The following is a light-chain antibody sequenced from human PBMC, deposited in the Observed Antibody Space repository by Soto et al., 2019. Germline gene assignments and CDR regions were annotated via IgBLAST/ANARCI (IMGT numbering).Light chain of an antibody. CDR1: HIVLYSSNNKNY. CDR2: WAS. V-gene: IGKV4-1*01. CDR3: QQYYSTPPT. J-gene: IGKJ1*01. Sequence: DIVMTHSPDAMRVSQGERATFTCKSIHIVLYSSNNKNYLAWYQQKPGQPPKLLIYWASTRGSGVPDRFSGSGSGTDFTLTISSLQAEDVAVYYCQQYYSTPPTFGQGTKVDIK.